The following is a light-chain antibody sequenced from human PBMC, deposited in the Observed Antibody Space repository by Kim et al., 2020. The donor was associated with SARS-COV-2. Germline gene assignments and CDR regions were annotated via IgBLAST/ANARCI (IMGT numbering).Light chain of an antibody. Sequence: SSELTQPPSVSVAPGMTARITCGGNNIGGKSVQWYHQRPGQAPTLVVHDDGDRPSGIPDRFSGSNSGNTATLTISRVEAGDEADYFCQVWDNDSDHPVVFGGGTQLTVL. CDR1: NIGGKS. CDR3: QVWDNDSDHPVV. CDR2: DDG. J-gene: IGLJ2*01. V-gene: IGLV3-21*03.